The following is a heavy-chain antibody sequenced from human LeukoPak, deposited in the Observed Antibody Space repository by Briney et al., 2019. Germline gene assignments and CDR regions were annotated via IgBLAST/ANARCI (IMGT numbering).Heavy chain of an antibody. CDR2: IYYSGST. CDR1: GGSISSYD. CDR3: ARAIRIVDTEYYFDY. Sequence: RTSETLSLTCTVSGGSISSYDWSWIRQPPGKGLEWIGYIYYSGSTNYNPSLKSRVTISVDTSKNQFSLKLSSVTAADTAVYYCARAIRIVDTEYYFDYWGQGTLVTVSS. V-gene: IGHV4-59*01. D-gene: IGHD5-18*01. J-gene: IGHJ4*02.